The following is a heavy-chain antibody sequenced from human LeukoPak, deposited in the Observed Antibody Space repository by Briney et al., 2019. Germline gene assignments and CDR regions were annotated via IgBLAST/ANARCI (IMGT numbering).Heavy chain of an antibody. CDR3: ARSEPFWTPMDV. Sequence: PSETLSLTCTVSGGSISSYYWSWIRQPPGKGLEWIGYIYYSGSTNYNPSLKSRVTISVDTSENQFSLKLSSVTAADTAVYYCARSEPFWTPMDVWGQGTTVTVSS. CDR1: GGSISSYY. CDR2: IYYSGST. D-gene: IGHD3/OR15-3a*01. J-gene: IGHJ6*02. V-gene: IGHV4-59*01.